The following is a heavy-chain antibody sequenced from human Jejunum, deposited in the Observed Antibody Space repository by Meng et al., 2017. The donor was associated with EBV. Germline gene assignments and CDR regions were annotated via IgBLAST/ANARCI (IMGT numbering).Heavy chain of an antibody. CDR3: VGEIVAPYSFDQ. J-gene: IGHJ4*02. CDR1: GYTFIDHH. Sequence: QGELVHSGAEANSPGASVRLSCNASGYTFIDHHVHWVRQAPGKGLEWMGILNPHNGATSYAQRIRGRVTMTRDTSTSTVYMELSSLRSEDTALYYCVGEIVAPYSFDQWGQGTLVTVSS. D-gene: IGHD5-12*01. CDR2: LNPHNGAT. V-gene: IGHV1-46*01.